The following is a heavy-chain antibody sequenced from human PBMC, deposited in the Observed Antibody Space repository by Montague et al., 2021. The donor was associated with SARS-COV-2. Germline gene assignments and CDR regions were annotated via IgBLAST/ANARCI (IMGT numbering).Heavy chain of an antibody. D-gene: IGHD1-26*01. CDR1: GGSISSYY. J-gene: IGHJ4*02. Sequence: SETLSLTCTVSGGSISSYYWSWIRQPPGKGLEWIGYIYYSGSTNYNPSLKSRVTILVDMSKNQLLLKLSSVTAADTAVYYCARGMGGSYLYYFDYWGQGTLVTVSS. CDR3: ARGMGGSYLYYFDY. V-gene: IGHV4-59*01. CDR2: IYYSGST.